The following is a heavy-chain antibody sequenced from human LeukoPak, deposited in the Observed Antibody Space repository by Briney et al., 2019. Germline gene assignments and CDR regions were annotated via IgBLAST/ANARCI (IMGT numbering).Heavy chain of an antibody. V-gene: IGHV1-18*01. D-gene: IGHD3-9*01. J-gene: IGHJ4*02. CDR2: ISAYNGNT. CDR3: ARVSPYYDILTGYSYYFDY. CDR1: GYTFTSYG. Sequence: WASVKVSCKASGYTFTSYGISWVRQAPGQGLERMGWISAYNGNTNYAQKLQGRVTMTTDTSTSTAYMELRSLRSDDTAVYYCARVSPYYDILTGYSYYFDYWGQGTLVTVSS.